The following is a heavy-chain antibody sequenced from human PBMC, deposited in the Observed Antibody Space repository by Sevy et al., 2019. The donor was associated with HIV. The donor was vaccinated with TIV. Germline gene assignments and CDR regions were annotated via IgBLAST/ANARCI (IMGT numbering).Heavy chain of an antibody. D-gene: IGHD2-2*01. CDR2: IYPGDSVT. Sequence: GESLKISCKGSGYTFSNYWIGWVRQMPGQGLEWMGVIYPGDSVTRYSPSFQGQVTMSADRCTSTAYLQWSSLKTSDTAIYYCARYPIVVVPGAEYYFDYWGQGTLVTVSS. CDR1: GYTFSNYW. V-gene: IGHV5-51*01. CDR3: ARYPIVVVPGAEYYFDY. J-gene: IGHJ4*02.